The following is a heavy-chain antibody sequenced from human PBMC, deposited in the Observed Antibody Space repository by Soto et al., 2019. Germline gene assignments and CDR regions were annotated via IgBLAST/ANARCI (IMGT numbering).Heavy chain of an antibody. Sequence: GGSLRLSCAASGFTFSSYSMNWVRQAPGKGLEWVSYISSSSSTIYYADSVKGRFTISRDNSKNTLYLQMNSLRAEDTAVYYCTKENGYSSSWFEFDYWGQGTLVTVSS. V-gene: IGHV3-48*01. CDR1: GFTFSSYS. D-gene: IGHD6-13*01. CDR2: ISSSSSTI. CDR3: TKENGYSSSWFEFDY. J-gene: IGHJ4*02.